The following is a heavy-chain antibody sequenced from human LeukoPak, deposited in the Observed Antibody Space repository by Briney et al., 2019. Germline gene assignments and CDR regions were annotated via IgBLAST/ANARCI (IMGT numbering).Heavy chain of an antibody. Sequence: GGSLRLSCVVSGFTFSSYAMSWIRQAPGKGLEWVANINQDGTDKYYVDSVKGRFTFSRDNAQNSLYLQMSSLRVEDTAVYYCAIDPNWGTHSWGQGVLVTVSS. CDR2: INQDGTDK. V-gene: IGHV3-7*03. CDR3: AIDPNWGTHS. D-gene: IGHD7-27*01. J-gene: IGHJ4*02. CDR1: GFTFSSYA.